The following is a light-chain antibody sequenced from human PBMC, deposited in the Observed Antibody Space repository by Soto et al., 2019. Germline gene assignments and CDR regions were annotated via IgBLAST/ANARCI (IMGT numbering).Light chain of an antibody. CDR1: SSNIGAGYD. V-gene: IGLV1-40*01. CDR2: GNS. CDR3: QSYDSSLSGWV. Sequence: QSVLTQPPSVSGAPGQRVTISCTGSSSNIGAGYDVNWYQQLPGTAPKLLIYGNSNRPSGVPDRFSGSKSGTSASLAITGLQAEDEADYYCQSYDSSLSGWVFGGGTKFTVL. J-gene: IGLJ3*02.